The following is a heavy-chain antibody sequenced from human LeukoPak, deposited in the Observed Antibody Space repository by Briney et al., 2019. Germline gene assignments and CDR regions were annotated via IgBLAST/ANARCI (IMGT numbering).Heavy chain of an antibody. D-gene: IGHD2-2*01. Sequence: SQTLSLTCAISGDSLFTNSVAWNWIRQSPSRGLEGLGRTYYRSKWSFDYALSVKSRITISADTSKNHFSLQLSSVTPDDTALYYCARGKYTSFDNWGQGTLVTVSS. CDR2: TYYRSKWSF. V-gene: IGHV6-1*01. CDR3: ARGKYTSFDN. CDR1: GDSLFTNSVA. J-gene: IGHJ4*02.